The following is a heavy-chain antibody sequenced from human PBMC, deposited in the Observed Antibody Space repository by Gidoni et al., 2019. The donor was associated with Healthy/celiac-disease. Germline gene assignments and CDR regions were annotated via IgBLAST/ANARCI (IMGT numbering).Heavy chain of an antibody. Sequence: EVQLLESGGGLVQPGGSLRLSCAASGFTFSSHAISWVRQAPGKGLEWVSAISGSGGSTYYADSVKGRFTISRDNSKNTLYLQMNSLRAEDTAVYYCAKGDSSGPRGYWGQGTLVTVSS. J-gene: IGHJ4*02. CDR1: GFTFSSHA. D-gene: IGHD6-19*01. V-gene: IGHV3-23*01. CDR3: AKGDSSGPRGY. CDR2: ISGSGGST.